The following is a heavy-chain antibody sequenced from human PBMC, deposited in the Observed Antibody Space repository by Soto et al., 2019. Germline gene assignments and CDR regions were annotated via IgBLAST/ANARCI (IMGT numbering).Heavy chain of an antibody. V-gene: IGHV3-73*02. J-gene: IGHJ4*02. Sequence: EVQLVESGGGLVQPGGSLELSCAASGFTFSASAMHWVRQASGKGLAWVGRIRSNGRTAYAASMQGRFTISRDDSKKTAYLQLNSLTTDDTAVYYCARLDCSGGSCYPYYFEHWGQGALVTVSA. CDR2: IRSNGRT. CDR1: GFTFSASA. D-gene: IGHD2-15*01. CDR3: ARLDCSGGSCYPYYFEH.